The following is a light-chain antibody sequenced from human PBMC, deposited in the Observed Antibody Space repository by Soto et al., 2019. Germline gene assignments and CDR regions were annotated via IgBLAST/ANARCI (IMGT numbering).Light chain of an antibody. CDR2: DAS. Sequence: EIVLTQSPGTLSLSPGERATLSCMASQSVRSNHLAWYQQKPGQAPRLLIYDASSRATGIPDRFSGSGSGTDFTLTISRLEPEDFAVYYCQQYGSSPRTFGRGTKLEI. CDR1: QSVRSNH. CDR3: QQYGSSPRT. J-gene: IGKJ2*01. V-gene: IGKV3-20*01.